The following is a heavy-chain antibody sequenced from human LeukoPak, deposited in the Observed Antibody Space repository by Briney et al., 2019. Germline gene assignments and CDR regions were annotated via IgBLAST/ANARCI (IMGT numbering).Heavy chain of an antibody. D-gene: IGHD1-14*01. CDR1: GDSISSSSYY. Sequence: SETLSLTCTVSGDSISSSSYYWGWFRQPPGKGLEWIGSVYYSGSTYYNPSLKSRVTISLDTAKNQFSLNLSSVTAADTAVYYCARVRITSFDYWGQGTLVTVSS. CDR2: VYYSGST. J-gene: IGHJ4*02. V-gene: IGHV4-39*07. CDR3: ARVRITSFDY.